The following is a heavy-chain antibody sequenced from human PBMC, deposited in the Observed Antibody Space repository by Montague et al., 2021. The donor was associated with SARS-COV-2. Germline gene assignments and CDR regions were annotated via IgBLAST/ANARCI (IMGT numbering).Heavy chain of an antibody. CDR2: MYSSGST. CDR1: GGSISSYY. D-gene: IGHD4-17*01. Sequence: SETLSLTCTVSGGSISSYYWSWIRQPAGRGLEWIGRMYSSGSTNYNPSLKSRVTMSVDTSKNQFSLKVSSVTAADTAVYYCARDYGDYSYYYGLDVWGQGTTVTVSS. J-gene: IGHJ6*02. V-gene: IGHV4-4*07. CDR3: ARDYGDYSYYYGLDV.